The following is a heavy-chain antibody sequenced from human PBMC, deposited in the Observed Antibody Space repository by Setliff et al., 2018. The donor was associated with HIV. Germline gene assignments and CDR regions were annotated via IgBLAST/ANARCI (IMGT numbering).Heavy chain of an antibody. V-gene: IGHV3-11*04. J-gene: IGHJ6*03. CDR1: GLTFSDYY. Sequence: GESLRLYCAASGLTFSDYYMSWIRQAPGRGLEWLSYISRGGHTIYYADSVKGRFTISRDNANNSLFLQMNSLRADETDVYYCARTSVDASMPFYYYYYMDVWGKGTTVTVSS. D-gene: IGHD5-12*01. CDR2: ISRGGHTI. CDR3: ARTSVDASMPFYYYYYMDV.